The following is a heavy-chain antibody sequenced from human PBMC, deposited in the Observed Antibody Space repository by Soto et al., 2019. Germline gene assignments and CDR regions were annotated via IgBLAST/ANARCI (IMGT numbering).Heavy chain of an antibody. CDR3: ARDYYDSSGYYLRDNWFDP. J-gene: IGHJ5*02. CDR1: GGSISSGDYY. D-gene: IGHD3-22*01. Sequence: LSLTCTVSGGSISSGDYYWSWIRQPPGKGLEWIGYIYYSGSTYYNPSLKSRVTISVDTSKNQFSLKLSSVTAADTAVYYCARDYYDSSGYYLRDNWFDPWGQGTLVTVSS. V-gene: IGHV4-30-4*01. CDR2: IYYSGST.